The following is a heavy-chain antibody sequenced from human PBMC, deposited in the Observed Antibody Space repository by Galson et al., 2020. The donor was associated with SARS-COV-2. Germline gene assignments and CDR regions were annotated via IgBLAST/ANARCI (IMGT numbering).Heavy chain of an antibody. V-gene: IGHV3-7*03. CDR3: ARVISWGWFDP. D-gene: IGHD3-16*01. J-gene: IGHJ5*02. CDR1: GFTFIRYW. CDR2: IQQDGSDK. Sequence: GGSLRLSCAASGFTFIRYWMSWVRQAPGKGLEWVANIQQDGSDKYYVDSVKDRFTISRDNAQNFLYLQMNSLRAEDTAMYYCARVISWGWFDPWGQGALVTVSS.